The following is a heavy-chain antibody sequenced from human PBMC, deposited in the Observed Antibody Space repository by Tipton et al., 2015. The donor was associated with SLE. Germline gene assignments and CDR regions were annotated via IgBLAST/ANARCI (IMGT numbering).Heavy chain of an antibody. D-gene: IGHD5-24*01. CDR1: GFTLSSHW. V-gene: IGHV3-74*01. CDR3: TRGAQESYFDY. J-gene: IGHJ4*02. Sequence: SLRLSCAASGFTLSSHWMHWVRQAPGKGLVWVSRINYDGSTTNYADSVKGRFTISRDNAKNTLYLQMNSLRAEDTAVYYCTRGAQESYFDYWGQGTVVTVSS. CDR2: INYDGSTT.